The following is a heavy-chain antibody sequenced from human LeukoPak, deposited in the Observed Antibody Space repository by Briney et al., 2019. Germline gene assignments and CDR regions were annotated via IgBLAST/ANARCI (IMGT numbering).Heavy chain of an antibody. CDR2: ISYDGSNK. J-gene: IGHJ4*02. Sequence: GGSLRLSCAASGFTFSSYAMHWVRQAPGKGLEWVAVISYDGSNKYYADSVKGRFTISRDNSKNTLYLQMNSLRAEDTAVYYCARSNAYSGSSLWYWGQGTLVTVSS. CDR3: ARSNAYSGSSLWY. D-gene: IGHD1-26*01. CDR1: GFTFSSYA. V-gene: IGHV3-30-3*01.